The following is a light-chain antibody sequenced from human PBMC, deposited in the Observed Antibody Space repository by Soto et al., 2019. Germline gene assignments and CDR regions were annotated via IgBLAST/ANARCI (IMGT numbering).Light chain of an antibody. CDR2: AAS. CDR1: QAIRND. Sequence: DMQMTQSASSLSSSVGDRVTITCRASQAIRNDLGWYQQKPAKAPKRLIYAASSLESGVPSRLRGSGYGTELTITISSMQTEDFETYYCLLDFSYFWAFGQGTKVDIK. J-gene: IGKJ1*01. CDR3: LLDFSYFWA. V-gene: IGKV1-17*01.